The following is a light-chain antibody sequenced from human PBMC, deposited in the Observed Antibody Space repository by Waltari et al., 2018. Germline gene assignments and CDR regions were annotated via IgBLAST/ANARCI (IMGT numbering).Light chain of an antibody. CDR2: WAS. J-gene: IGKJ1*01. CDR3: HQYANSPWT. V-gene: IGKV4-1*01. CDR1: QSVLYSPNNKNY. Sequence: DIVMTQSPDSLAVSLGERATINCKSSQSVLYSPNNKNYLAWYRQKPGRPPQLLIYWASTRESGVPDRFSGSGSGTDFTLTISSLQAEDVAVYYCHQYANSPWTFGQGTKVEVK.